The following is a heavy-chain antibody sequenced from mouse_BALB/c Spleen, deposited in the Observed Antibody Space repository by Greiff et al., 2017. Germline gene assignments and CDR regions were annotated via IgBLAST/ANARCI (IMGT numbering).Heavy chain of an antibody. D-gene: IGHD2-14*01. CDR1: GFSLTSYD. J-gene: IGHJ4*01. CDR2: IWTGGGT. V-gene: IGHV2-9-2*01. Sequence: QVQLKESGPGLVAPSQSLSITCTVSGFSLTSYDISWIRQPPGKGLEWLGVIWTGGGTNYNSAFMSRLSISKDNSKSQVFLKMNSLQTDDTAIYYCVRDRNYRYDYYYAMDYWGQGTSVTVSS. CDR3: VRDRNYRYDYYYAMDY.